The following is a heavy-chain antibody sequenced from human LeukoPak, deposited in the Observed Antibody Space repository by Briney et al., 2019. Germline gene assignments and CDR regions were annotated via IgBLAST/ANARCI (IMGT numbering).Heavy chain of an antibody. CDR2: ISYDGSNK. CDR3: ARAVAVHDYGDYFDY. J-gene: IGHJ4*02. Sequence: GRSLRLSCAASGFTFSSYAMHWVRQAPGKGLEWVAVISYDGSNKYYADSVKGRFTISRDNSKNTLYLQMNSLRAEDTAVYYCARAVAVHDYGDYFDYWGQGTLVTVSS. V-gene: IGHV3-30-3*01. CDR1: GFTFSSYA. D-gene: IGHD4-17*01.